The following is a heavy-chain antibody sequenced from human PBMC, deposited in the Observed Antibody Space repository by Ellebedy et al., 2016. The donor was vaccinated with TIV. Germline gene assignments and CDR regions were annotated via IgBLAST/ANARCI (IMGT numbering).Heavy chain of an antibody. J-gene: IGHJ4*02. V-gene: IGHV3-23*01. CDR2: ISASDFGT. CDR3: AKVPPMYSASWYGPFDY. CDR1: GFTFNNFA. Sequence: GESLKISCAASGFTFNNFAMSWVRQAPGKGLEWVSAISASDFGTYYADSVKGRFTISRDNSKSTVFLQMNSLTAEDTAVYYCAKVPPMYSASWYGPFDYWGQGTLVTVSS. D-gene: IGHD6-13*01.